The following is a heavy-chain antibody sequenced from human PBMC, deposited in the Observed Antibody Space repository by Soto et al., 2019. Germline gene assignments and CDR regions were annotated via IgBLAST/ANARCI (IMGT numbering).Heavy chain of an antibody. CDR2: IYYSGST. Sequence: SETLSLTCTVSGGSISSYYWSWIRQPPGKGLGWIGYIYYSGSTYYNPSLKSRVTISVDTSKNQFSLKLSSVTAADTAVYYCARGSTLRDIVVVPAAINGLGYNWFDPWGQGTLVTVSS. CDR3: ARGSTLRDIVVVPAAINGLGYNWFDP. D-gene: IGHD2-2*02. V-gene: IGHV4-59*08. J-gene: IGHJ5*02. CDR1: GGSISSYY.